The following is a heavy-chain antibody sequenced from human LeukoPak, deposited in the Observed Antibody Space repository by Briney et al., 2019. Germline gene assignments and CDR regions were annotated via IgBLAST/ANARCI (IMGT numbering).Heavy chain of an antibody. CDR1: GYTFTSYY. J-gene: IGHJ4*02. CDR2: INPSGGST. D-gene: IGHD2/OR15-2a*01. Sequence: ASVKVSCKASGYTFTSYYMHWVRQAPGQGLEWMGIINPSGGSTNYAQKLQGRVTMTTDTSTSTAYMELRSLRSDDTAVYYCAVNPGPLSFDYWGQGTLVTVSS. V-gene: IGHV1-46*01. CDR3: AVNPGPLSFDY.